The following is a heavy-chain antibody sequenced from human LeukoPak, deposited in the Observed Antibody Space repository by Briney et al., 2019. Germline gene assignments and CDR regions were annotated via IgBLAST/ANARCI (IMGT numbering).Heavy chain of an antibody. V-gene: IGHV4-31*03. CDR2: IYYSGST. Sequence: SETLSLTCTVSGGSISSGGYYWSWIRQHPGKGLEWIGYIYYSGSTYYNPSLKSRVTISVDTSKNQFSLKLSSVTAADTAVYYCARDPTNWFDPWGQGTLVTVSS. CDR1: GGSISSGGYY. CDR3: ARDPTNWFDP. J-gene: IGHJ5*02.